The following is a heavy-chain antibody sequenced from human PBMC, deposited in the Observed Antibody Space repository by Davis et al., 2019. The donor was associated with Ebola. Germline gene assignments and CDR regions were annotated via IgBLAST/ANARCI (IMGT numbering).Heavy chain of an antibody. V-gene: IGHV4-31*03. CDR3: ARHVYDSSGYGWFDP. J-gene: IGHJ5*02. Sequence: LRLSCTVSGGSISSGGYYWSWIRQHPGKGLEWIGYIYYSGSTYYNPSLKSRVTISVDTSKNQFSLKLSSVTAADTAVYYCARHVYDSSGYGWFDPWGQGTLVTVSS. D-gene: IGHD3-22*01. CDR1: GGSISSGGYY. CDR2: IYYSGST.